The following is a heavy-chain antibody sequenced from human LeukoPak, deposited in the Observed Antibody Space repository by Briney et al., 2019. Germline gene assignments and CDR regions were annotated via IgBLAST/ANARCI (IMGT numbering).Heavy chain of an antibody. D-gene: IGHD2/OR15-2a*01. Sequence: SETLSLTCTVSGGSISSYYWSWIRQPPGKGLEWIGYIYYSGSTNYNPSLKSRVTISVDTSKNQFSLKLSSVTAADTAVYYCARLSTTPAKNPQALDIWGQGTMVTVSS. CDR1: GGSISSYY. CDR3: ARLSTTPAKNPQALDI. V-gene: IGHV4-59*08. J-gene: IGHJ3*02. CDR2: IYYSGST.